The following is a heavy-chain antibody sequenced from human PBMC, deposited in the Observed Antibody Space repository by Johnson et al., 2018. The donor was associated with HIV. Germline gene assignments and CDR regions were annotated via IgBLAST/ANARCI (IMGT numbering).Heavy chain of an antibody. D-gene: IGHD2-2*01. V-gene: IGHV3-30*04. CDR1: GFTFSSYA. Sequence: QVQLVESGGGVVQPGGSLRLSCAASGFTFSSYAMHWVRQAPGKGLEWVAVISYDGSDKYSADSVKGRFTISRDNSKNTLYLQMNSLRAEDTAVYYCARPNQLLFYPDAFDFWGQGTMVTVSS. J-gene: IGHJ3*01. CDR3: ARPNQLLFYPDAFDF. CDR2: ISYDGSDK.